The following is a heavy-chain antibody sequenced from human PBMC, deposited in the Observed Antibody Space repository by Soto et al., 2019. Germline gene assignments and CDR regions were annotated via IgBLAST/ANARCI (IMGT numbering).Heavy chain of an antibody. CDR3: AKDYGDYDSQDAFDI. V-gene: IGHV3-33*06. Sequence: VQLLESGGGLVQPGGSLRLSCAASGFTFSSYGMHWVRQAPGKGLEWVAVIWYDGSNKYYADSVKGRFTISRDNSKNTLYLQMNSLRAEDTAVYYCAKDYGDYDSQDAFDIWGQGTMVTVSS. J-gene: IGHJ3*02. D-gene: IGHD4-17*01. CDR1: GFTFSSYG. CDR2: IWYDGSNK.